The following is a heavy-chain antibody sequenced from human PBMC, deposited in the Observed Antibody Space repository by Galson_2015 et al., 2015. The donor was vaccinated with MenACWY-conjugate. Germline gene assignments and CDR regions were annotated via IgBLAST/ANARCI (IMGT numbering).Heavy chain of an antibody. CDR3: AKAPGTSGWGGAYVHDF. CDR1: GFTFSSYA. CDR2: ISRSGDTT. V-gene: IGHV3-23*01. Sequence: SLRLSCAASGFTFSSYAMSWVRQSPEKGLEWVSSISRSGDTTYYADSVKGRFTISREYSKNTLYLQMNSLSGEDTAVYYCAKAPGTSGWGGAYVHDFWGQGTLVTVSS. D-gene: IGHD6-19*01. J-gene: IGHJ4*02.